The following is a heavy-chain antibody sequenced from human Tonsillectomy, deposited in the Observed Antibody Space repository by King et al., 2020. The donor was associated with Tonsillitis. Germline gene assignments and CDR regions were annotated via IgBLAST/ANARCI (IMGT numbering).Heavy chain of an antibody. CDR3: ARTSGDYYDSSGYYYTTPNWFDP. V-gene: IGHV1-69*01. D-gene: IGHD3-22*01. CDR1: GGTFSSYA. CDR2: IIPIFGTA. J-gene: IGHJ5*02. Sequence: QLVQSGAEVKKPGSSVKVSCKASGGTFSSYAISWVRQAPGQGLEWMGGIIPIFGTANYAQKFQGRVTITADESTSTAYMELSSLRSEDTAVYYCARTSGDYYDSSGYYYTTPNWFDPWGQGTLVTVSS.